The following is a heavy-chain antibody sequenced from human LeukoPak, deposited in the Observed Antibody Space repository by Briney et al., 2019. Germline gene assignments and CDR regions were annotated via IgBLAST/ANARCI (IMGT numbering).Heavy chain of an antibody. CDR2: INSDGSST. Sequence: GGSLRLSCAASGFTFSSFWLHWVRQAPGKGLVWVSLINSDGSSTSYADSVKGRFTISRDNAKNSLYLQMNSLRAEDTAVYYCARDWLRSGDPDAFDIWGQGTMVTVSS. CDR3: ARDWLRSGDPDAFDI. V-gene: IGHV3-74*01. CDR1: GFTFSSFW. D-gene: IGHD5-12*01. J-gene: IGHJ3*02.